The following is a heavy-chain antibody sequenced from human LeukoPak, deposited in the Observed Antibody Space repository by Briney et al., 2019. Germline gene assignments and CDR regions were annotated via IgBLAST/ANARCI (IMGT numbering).Heavy chain of an antibody. CDR3: AGTILTGTSYYFDY. CDR2: IYYSEST. CDR1: GGSISSYY. J-gene: IGHJ4*02. D-gene: IGHD3-9*01. V-gene: IGHV4-59*01. Sequence: PSETLSLTCTVSGGSISSYYWSWIRQPPGKGLEWIGYIYYSESTNYNPSLKSRVTISVNTSKNQFSLKLSSVTAADTAVYYCAGTILTGTSYYFDYWGQGTLVTVSS.